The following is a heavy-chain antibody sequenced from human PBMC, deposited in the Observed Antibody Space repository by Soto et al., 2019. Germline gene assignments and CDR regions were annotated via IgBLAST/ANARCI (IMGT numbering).Heavy chain of an antibody. V-gene: IGHV6-1*01. J-gene: IGHJ4*02. CDR2: TYYRSKWKN. CDR1: GGCVSSNSAA. CDR3: VRGVHSYFDY. Sequence: SQTLSLTCALSGGCVSSNSAAWNWFRQSPSRGLEWLGRTYYRSKWKNDYAVSVNSRITINPDTSKNQLSLQLNSVTPDDTAVYYCVRGVHSYFDYWGQGPLVTASS.